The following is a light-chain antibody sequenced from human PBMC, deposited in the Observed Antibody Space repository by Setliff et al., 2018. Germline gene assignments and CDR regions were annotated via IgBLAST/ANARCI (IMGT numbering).Light chain of an antibody. Sequence: QSVLTQPAAVSGSPGQSITISCAGTSSDVGVYNYVSWYQQHPGKAPKLMIYEVTKRPSGVSDRFSGSKSGNTASLTISGLQAEDEADYYCLSYTSETTHALFAGGTKVTVL. CDR3: LSYTSETTHAL. CDR2: EVT. CDR1: SSDVGVYNY. V-gene: IGLV2-14*03. J-gene: IGLJ2*01.